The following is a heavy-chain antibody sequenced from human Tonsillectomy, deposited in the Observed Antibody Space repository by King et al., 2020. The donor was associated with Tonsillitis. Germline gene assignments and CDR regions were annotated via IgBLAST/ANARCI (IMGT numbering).Heavy chain of an antibody. CDR1: GGSISSSGYY. D-gene: IGHD3-10*01. J-gene: IGHJ5*02. V-gene: IGHV4-39*01. CDR3: ARGDSGLWNWFDP. CDR2: IYYSGST. Sequence: LQLQESGPGLVKPSETLSLTCTVSGGSISSSGYYWGWIRQPPGKGLEWIGSIYYSGSTYYNPSLKSRVTISVDTSKNQFSLKLSSVTAADTAVYYCARGDSGLWNWFDPWGQGTLVTVSS.